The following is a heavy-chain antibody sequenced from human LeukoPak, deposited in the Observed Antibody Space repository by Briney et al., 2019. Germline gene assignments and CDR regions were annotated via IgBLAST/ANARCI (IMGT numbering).Heavy chain of an antibody. Sequence: SETLSLTCTVSGGSISSYYWSWIRQPAGKGLEWIGRIYTSGSTNYNPSLKSRVNMSVDTFKNQVSLKLSSVTAADTAVYYCARADYYGSGSSGSFDIWRQDTMVSVSS. J-gene: IGHJ3*02. D-gene: IGHD3-10*01. CDR1: GGSISSYY. CDR3: ARADYYGSGSSGSFDI. CDR2: IYTSGST. V-gene: IGHV4-4*07.